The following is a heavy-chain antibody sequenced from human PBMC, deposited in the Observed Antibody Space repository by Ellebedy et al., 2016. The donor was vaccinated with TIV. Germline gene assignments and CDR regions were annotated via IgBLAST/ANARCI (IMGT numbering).Heavy chain of an antibody. CDR1: GFTFSSYA. CDR2: ISSNGGST. V-gene: IGHV3-64D*06. CDR3: VTRGIYGSGSYYPPYWYYGMDV. J-gene: IGHJ6*02. D-gene: IGHD3-10*01. Sequence: GESLKISCSASGFTFSSYAMHWVRQAPGKGLEYVSAISSNGGSTYYADSVKGRFTISRDNSKNTLYLQMSSLRAEDTAVYYCVTRGIYGSGSYYPPYWYYGMDVWGQGTTVTVSS.